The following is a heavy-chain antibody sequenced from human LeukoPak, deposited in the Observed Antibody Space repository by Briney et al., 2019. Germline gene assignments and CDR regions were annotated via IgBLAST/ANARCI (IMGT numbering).Heavy chain of an antibody. V-gene: IGHV3-21*01. CDR1: GLTFSSYS. CDR2: ISSSSSYI. J-gene: IGHJ4*02. CDR3: ARAYGSGSYHNLNDY. D-gene: IGHD3-10*01. Sequence: GGSLRLFCPASGLTFSSYSMNWVRQAPGKGLEWVSSISSSSSYIYYADSVKGRFTISRDNAKNSLYLQMNSLRAEDTAVYYCARAYGSGSYHNLNDYWGQGTLVTVSS.